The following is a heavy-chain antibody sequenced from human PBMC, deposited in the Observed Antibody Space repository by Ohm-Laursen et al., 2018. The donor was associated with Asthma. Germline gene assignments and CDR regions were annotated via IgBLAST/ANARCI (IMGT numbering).Heavy chain of an antibody. V-gene: IGHV4-39*07. CDR1: GGSISSSSYY. CDR3: ARDGRLRGSFDY. Sequence: SETLSLTCTVSGGSISSSSYYWGWIRQPPGKGLEWIGSIYYSGSTIYNPSLESRLTISVDTSKNQFSLNLSSVTAADTALYYCARDGRLRGSFDYWGQGTLVTVSS. J-gene: IGHJ4*02. CDR2: IYYSGST. D-gene: IGHD3-10*01.